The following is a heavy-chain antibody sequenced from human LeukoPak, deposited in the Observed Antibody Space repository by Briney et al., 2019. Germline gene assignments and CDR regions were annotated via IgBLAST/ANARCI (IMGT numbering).Heavy chain of an antibody. V-gene: IGHV3-23*01. CDR3: AKAPGRFAHTSNWFDP. CDR1: GFTFSSYA. J-gene: IGHJ5*02. CDR2: ISGSGGST. Sequence: GGSLRLSCAASGFTFSSYAMSWVRQAPGKGLEWVSAISGSGGSTCYADSVKGRFTISRDNSKNTLYLQMNSLRAEDTAVYYCAKAPGRFAHTSNWFDPWGQGTLVTVSS. D-gene: IGHD3-10*01.